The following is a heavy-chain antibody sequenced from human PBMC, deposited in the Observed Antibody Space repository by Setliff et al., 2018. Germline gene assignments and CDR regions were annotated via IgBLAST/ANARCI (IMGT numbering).Heavy chain of an antibody. CDR3: ARRLPYFGMDV. CDR1: GFTFKTYE. Sequence: PGGSLRLSCEASGFTFKTYEMTWVRQAPGKGLERVSKTHTDGITIYSDSVRGRFTIFRDSAKNSLHLQMTSLSAEDTAVYYCARRLPYFGMDVWGQGTTVTVSS. D-gene: IGHD2-15*01. V-gene: IGHV3-48*03. J-gene: IGHJ6*02. CDR2: THTDGITI.